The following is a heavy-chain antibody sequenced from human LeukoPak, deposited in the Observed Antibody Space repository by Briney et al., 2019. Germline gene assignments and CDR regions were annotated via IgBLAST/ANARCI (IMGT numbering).Heavy chain of an antibody. Sequence: SETLSLTCSVSGGSISGYHWSWIRQPPGKGLEWLGYIYYSGSSNYNPSLKSRVTMSADTSKNQFSLKLSSVTAADTAVYYCARDRREWTRGILGTYYYGMDVWGQGTTVTVSS. J-gene: IGHJ6*02. CDR1: GGSISGYH. D-gene: IGHD1-7*01. CDR3: ARDRREWTRGILGTYYYGMDV. CDR2: IYYSGSS. V-gene: IGHV4-59*01.